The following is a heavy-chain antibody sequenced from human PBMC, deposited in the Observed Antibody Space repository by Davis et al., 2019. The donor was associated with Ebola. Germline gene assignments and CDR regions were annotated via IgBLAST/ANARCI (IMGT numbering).Heavy chain of an antibody. V-gene: IGHV3-64*01. CDR2: ISSNGGST. CDR3: ARVDHGYDY. J-gene: IGHJ4*02. D-gene: IGHD2-2*03. Sequence: GGSLRFSCAASGFTFSNYAMHWVRQAPGKGLEYVSAISSNGGSTYHANSVKGRFTISRDNSKNTLYLQMGSLRAEDMAVYYCARVDHGYDYWGQGTLVTVSS. CDR1: GFTFSNYA.